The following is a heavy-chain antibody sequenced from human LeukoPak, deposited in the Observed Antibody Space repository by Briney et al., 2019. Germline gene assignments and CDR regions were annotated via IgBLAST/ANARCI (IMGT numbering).Heavy chain of an antibody. Sequence: GESLKISCKGFGYSFTSYWIGWVRQMPGKGLEWMGIIFPGDSDSRYSPSFQGQVTISVDKSIGTAYLQWISLKASDTAIYYCARFRDDFPDYWGQGTLIIVSS. D-gene: IGHD5-24*01. CDR1: GYSFTSYW. J-gene: IGHJ4*02. V-gene: IGHV5-51*01. CDR3: ARFRDDFPDY. CDR2: IFPGDSDS.